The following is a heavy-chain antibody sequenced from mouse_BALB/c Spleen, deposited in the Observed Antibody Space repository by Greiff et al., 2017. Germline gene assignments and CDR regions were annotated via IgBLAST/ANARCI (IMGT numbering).Heavy chain of an antibody. CDR1: GYTFTSYT. CDR2: INPSSGYT. D-gene: IGHD2-4*01. CDR3: ARSFYDYGFAY. J-gene: IGHJ3*01. V-gene: IGHV1-4*02. Sequence: QVQLQQSAAELARPGASVKMSCKASGYTFTSYTMHWVKQRPGQGLEWIGYINPSSGYTEYNQKFKDKTTLTADKSSSTAYMQLSSLTSEDSAVYYCARSFYDYGFAYWGQGTLVTVSA.